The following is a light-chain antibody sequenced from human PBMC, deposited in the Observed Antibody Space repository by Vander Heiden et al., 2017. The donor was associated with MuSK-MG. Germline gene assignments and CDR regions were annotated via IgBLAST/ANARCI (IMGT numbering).Light chain of an antibody. V-gene: IGLV4-60*02. J-gene: IGLJ1*01. Sequence: QPVVDKSSSAPASLGSSGRLTCTLDSGHSTYIIAWHQQQPGKAPRFLMRLEGSGNYIKGSGVPDRFSGSSSGADRHLSISNLQFEDEADYYCETWDPNTQVFGTGTRVTVL. CDR1: SGHSTYI. CDR3: ETWDPNTQV. CDR2: LEGSGNY.